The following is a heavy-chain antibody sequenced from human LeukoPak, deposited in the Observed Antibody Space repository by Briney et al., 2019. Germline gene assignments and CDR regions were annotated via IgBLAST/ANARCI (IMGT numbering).Heavy chain of an antibody. CDR1: GGSISSYY. D-gene: IGHD6-19*01. CDR3: ARQDSSGWGYYYYYGMDV. V-gene: IGHV4-59*08. J-gene: IGHJ6*02. Sequence: PSETLSLTCTVSGGSISSYYWSWIRQPPGKGLEWIGYIYYSGSTNYNPSLKSRVTISVDTSKNQFSLKLSSVTAADTAVYYCARQDSSGWGYYYYYGMDVWGQGTTVTVSS. CDR2: IYYSGST.